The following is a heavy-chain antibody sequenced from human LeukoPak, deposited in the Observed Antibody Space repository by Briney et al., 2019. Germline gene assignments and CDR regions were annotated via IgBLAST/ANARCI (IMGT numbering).Heavy chain of an antibody. CDR3: AKDGRWYYGSGSYYDFDY. Sequence: GGSLRLSCAASGFTFSSYGMSWVRQAPGKGLEWVSAISGSGGGTYYADSVKGRFTISRDNPKNTLYLQMNSLRAEDTAVYYCAKDGRWYYGSGSYYDFDYWGQGTLVTVSS. CDR2: ISGSGGGT. D-gene: IGHD3-10*01. V-gene: IGHV3-23*01. CDR1: GFTFSSYG. J-gene: IGHJ4*02.